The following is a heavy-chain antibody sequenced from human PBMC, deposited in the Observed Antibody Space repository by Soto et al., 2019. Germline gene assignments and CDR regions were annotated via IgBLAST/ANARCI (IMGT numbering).Heavy chain of an antibody. D-gene: IGHD6-6*01. CDR3: ASLSVSSFRIYYYYYGMDV. CDR1: GGSISSSSYY. J-gene: IGHJ6*02. V-gene: IGHV4-39*01. Sequence: SSETLSLTCTVSGGSISSSSYYWGWIRQPPGKGLEWIGSIYYSGSTYYNPSLKSRVTISVDTSKNQFSLKLSSVTAADTAVYYCASLSVSSFRIYYYYYGMDVWGQGTTVTVSS. CDR2: IYYSGST.